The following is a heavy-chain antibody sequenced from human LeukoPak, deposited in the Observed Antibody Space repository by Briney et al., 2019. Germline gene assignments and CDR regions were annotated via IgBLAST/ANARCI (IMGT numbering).Heavy chain of an antibody. CDR1: GFTFSSYS. D-gene: IGHD2-15*01. J-gene: IGHJ4*02. CDR2: ISSSSSYI. CDR3: ARDLSGYCSGGSCY. V-gene: IGHV3-21*01. Sequence: GGSMRLSCAPSGFTFSSYSMNWVRQAPGKGLEWVSSISSSSSYIYYAAYVKGRFTISRDNAKNSLYLQMNSLRAEDTAVYYCARDLSGYCSGGSCYWGQGTLVTVSS.